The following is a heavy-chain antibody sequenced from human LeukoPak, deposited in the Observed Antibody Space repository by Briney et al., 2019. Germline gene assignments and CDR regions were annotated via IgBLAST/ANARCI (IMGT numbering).Heavy chain of an antibody. Sequence: GGSPRLSCAASGFTFSSYAMSWVRQAPGKGLEWVSAISGSGGSTYYADSVKGRFTISRDNSKNTLYLQMNSLRAEDTAVYYCAKDRGYSGYIEFDYWAREPWSPSPQ. J-gene: IGHJ4*02. V-gene: IGHV3-23*01. CDR2: ISGSGGST. CDR1: GFTFSSYA. CDR3: AKDRGYSGYIEFDY. D-gene: IGHD5-12*01.